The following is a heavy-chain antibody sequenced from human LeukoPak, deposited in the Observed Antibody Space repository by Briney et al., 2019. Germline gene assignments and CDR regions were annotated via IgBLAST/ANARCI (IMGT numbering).Heavy chain of an antibody. D-gene: IGHD3-16*02. J-gene: IGHJ4*02. CDR3: TTADVWGSYRYDY. CDR1: GFTFGDYS. CDR2: IRSKAYGGTT. V-gene: IGHV3-49*04. Sequence: GGSLRLSCTASGFTFGDYSMSWVRQAPGKGLEWVGVIRSKAYGGTTGYAASVKGRFTISRDDSKSIAYLQMNSLKTEDTAVYYCTTADVWGSYRYDYWGQGTLVTVSS.